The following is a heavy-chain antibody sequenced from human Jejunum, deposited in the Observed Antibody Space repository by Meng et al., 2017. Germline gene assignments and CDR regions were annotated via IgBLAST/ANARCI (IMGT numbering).Heavy chain of an antibody. CDR1: RYSISSGYY. CDR2: IHNSGNI. Sequence: SETLSLTCDVSRYSISSGYYWGWVRQPPGKGLEWIGSIHNSGNINYNPSLKSRVTISVDTSKNHFSLTLYSVTAADTAVYYCARSPTLSTVADNFYFDSWSQGSLGT. CDR3: ARSPTLSTVADNFYFDS. V-gene: IGHV4-38-2*01. J-gene: IGHJ4*02. D-gene: IGHD4-23*01.